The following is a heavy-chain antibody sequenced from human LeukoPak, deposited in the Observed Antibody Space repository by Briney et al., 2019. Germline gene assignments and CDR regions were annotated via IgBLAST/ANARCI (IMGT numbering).Heavy chain of an antibody. V-gene: IGHV4-38-2*02. CDR1: GYSISTGYH. CDR3: AGHNYWGGWYMVY. J-gene: IGHJ4*02. Sequence: SETLSLTCTVSGYSISTGYHWGWIRQPPGKGLEWIGSIYHSGTTYYNPSLKSRVTISVDTSKNQFSLKLSSVTAADTAVYYCAGHNYWGGWYMVYWGQGTLVTVSS. D-gene: IGHD6-19*01. CDR2: IYHSGTT.